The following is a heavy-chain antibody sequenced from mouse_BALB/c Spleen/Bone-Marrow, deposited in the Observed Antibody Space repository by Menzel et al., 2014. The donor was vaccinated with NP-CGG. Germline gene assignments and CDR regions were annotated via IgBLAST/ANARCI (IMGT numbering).Heavy chain of an antibody. J-gene: IGHJ4*01. CDR3: ARFPTDY. V-gene: IGHV7-3*02. Sequence: EVKLQESGGGLVQPGGSLRLSCTTSGFTFTDYYMSWVRQPPGKALEWLAFIRNKANGYTTEYSASVKGRFTISRDNSQSILYLQMNTLRAEDSATYYCARFPTDYWGQGTSVTVSS. CDR2: IRNKANGYTT. CDR1: GFTFTDYY.